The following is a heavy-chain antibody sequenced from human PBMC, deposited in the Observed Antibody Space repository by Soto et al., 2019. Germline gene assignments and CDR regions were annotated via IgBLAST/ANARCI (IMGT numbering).Heavy chain of an antibody. CDR2: ISYEGTNK. CDR1: GFTFSNYG. D-gene: IGHD6-13*01. CDR3: AQCRGAAPGNAPFDY. V-gene: IGHV3-30*03. Sequence: QVQLVESGGGVVQPGRSLRLSCAASGFTFSNYGMHWVRQAPGKGLEWVAGISYEGTNKFYADSVKGRFTISRDNSKNTLYLQMNSLRTDDTAVYYCAQCRGAAPGNAPFDYWGHGTLVTVSS. J-gene: IGHJ4*01.